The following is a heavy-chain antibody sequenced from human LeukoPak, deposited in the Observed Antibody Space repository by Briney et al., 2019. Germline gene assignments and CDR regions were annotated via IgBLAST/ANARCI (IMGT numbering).Heavy chain of an antibody. CDR3: ARDRVTTILWYFDL. CDR1: GYTFIDYP. CDR2: ISAYNGNT. Sequence: ASVKVSCKASGYTFIDYPMHWVRQAPGQGLEWMGWISAYNGNTNYAQKLQGRVTMTTDTSTSTAYMELRSLRSDDTAVYYCARDRVTTILWYFDLWGRGTLVTVSS. V-gene: IGHV1-18*04. J-gene: IGHJ2*01. D-gene: IGHD5-12*01.